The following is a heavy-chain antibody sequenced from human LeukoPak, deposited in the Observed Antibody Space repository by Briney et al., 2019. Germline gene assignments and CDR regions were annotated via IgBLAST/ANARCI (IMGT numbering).Heavy chain of an antibody. V-gene: IGHV3-48*04. D-gene: IGHD5-18*01. CDR2: IISSSSTI. J-gene: IGHJ4*02. CDR3: AREFTAMALDY. Sequence: GGSLRLSCVASGFNFNTYSMNWVRQAPGKGLEWISYIISSSSTIYYADSVKGRFTISRDNAKNSLYLHMDSLRAEDTAVYYCAREFTAMALDYWGQGALVTVSS. CDR1: GFNFNTYS.